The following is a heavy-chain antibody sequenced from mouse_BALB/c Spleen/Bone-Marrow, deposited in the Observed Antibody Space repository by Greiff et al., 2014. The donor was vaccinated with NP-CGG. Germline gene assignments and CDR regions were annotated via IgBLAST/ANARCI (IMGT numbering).Heavy chain of an antibody. D-gene: IGHD2-4*01. Sequence: VQLQQSGPGLVAPSQSLSITRTVSGFSLTSYGVHWVRQPPGKGLEWLGVMWAGGSTNYNSALMSRLSISKDNSKSQVFLKMNSLQTDDTAMYYCARSTMRIWAMDYWGQGTSVTVSS. J-gene: IGHJ4*01. CDR1: GFSLTSYG. CDR2: MWAGGST. V-gene: IGHV2-9*02. CDR3: ARSTMRIWAMDY.